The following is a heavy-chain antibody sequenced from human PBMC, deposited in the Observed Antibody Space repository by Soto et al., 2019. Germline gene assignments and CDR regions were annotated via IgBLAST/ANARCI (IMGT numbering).Heavy chain of an antibody. J-gene: IGHJ4*02. CDR2: ISAYNGNT. V-gene: IGHV1-18*01. CDR1: GYTFTSYG. D-gene: IGHD6-19*01. CDR3: AREVIIALAGNPAGY. Sequence: ASVKVSCKASGYTFTSYGISWVRQAPGQGLEWMGWISAYNGNTNYAQKLQGRVTMTTDTSTSTAYMELRSLRSDDTAVYYCAREVIIALAGNPAGYWGQGTLVNGSS.